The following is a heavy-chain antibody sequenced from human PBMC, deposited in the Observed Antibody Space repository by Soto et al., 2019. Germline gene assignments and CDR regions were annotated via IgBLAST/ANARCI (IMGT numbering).Heavy chain of an antibody. V-gene: IGHV4-30-4*01. D-gene: IGHD3-16*02. J-gene: IGHJ4*02. CDR2: IYYSGST. CDR1: GGSISSGDYY. Sequence: PSETLSLTCTVSGGSISSGDYYWSWIRQPPGKGLEWIGYIYYSGSTYYNPSLKSRVTISVDTSKNQFSLKLSSVTAADTAVYYCASNIMITFGGVIAISPPDYWGQGTLVTVSS. CDR3: ASNIMITFGGVIAISPPDY.